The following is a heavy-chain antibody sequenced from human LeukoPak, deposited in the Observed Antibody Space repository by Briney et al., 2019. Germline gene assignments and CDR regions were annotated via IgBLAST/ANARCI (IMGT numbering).Heavy chain of an antibody. CDR3: ARTSGDPFDY. D-gene: IGHD4-17*01. CDR1: GFPFRTYW. Sequence: GGSLRLSCAASGFPFRTYWMSWVRQAPGKGLEWVANINEDGGEKYYADSVKGRFTISRDNARNSLYVQMNNLRAEDTAVYYCARTSGDPFDYWGQETLVAVSS. CDR2: INEDGGEK. V-gene: IGHV3-7*01. J-gene: IGHJ4*02.